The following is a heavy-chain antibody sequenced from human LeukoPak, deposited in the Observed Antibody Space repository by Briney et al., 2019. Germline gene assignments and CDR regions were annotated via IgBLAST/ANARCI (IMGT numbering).Heavy chain of an antibody. CDR1: GFTFNGYS. V-gene: IGHV4-34*01. D-gene: IGHD2-15*01. CDR3: ARGRPRYRGSGGSCYFDY. Sequence: ESLRLSCAASGFTFNGYSMNWVRQAPGKGLEWIGEINHSGSTNYNPSLKSRVTISVDTSKNQFSLKLSSVTAADTAVYYCARGRPRYRGSGGSCYFDYWGQGTLVTVSS. CDR2: INHSGST. J-gene: IGHJ4*02.